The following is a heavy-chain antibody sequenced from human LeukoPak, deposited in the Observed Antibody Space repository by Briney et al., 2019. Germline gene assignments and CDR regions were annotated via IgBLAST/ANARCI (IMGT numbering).Heavy chain of an antibody. J-gene: IGHJ5*02. CDR1: GASISSYY. Sequence: SETLSLTCIVSGASISSYYWSWIRQPPGKGLEWIGYFYYSGSTSYNPSLKSRVTISVDTPKNQFSLKLSSVTAADTAVYYCARVIRGADNWFDPWGQGTLVTVSS. CDR2: FYYSGST. CDR3: ARVIRGADNWFDP. V-gene: IGHV4-59*01. D-gene: IGHD3-10*01.